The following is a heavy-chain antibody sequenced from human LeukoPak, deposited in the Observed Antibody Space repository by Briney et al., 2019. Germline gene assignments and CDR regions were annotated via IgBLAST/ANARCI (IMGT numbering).Heavy chain of an antibody. V-gene: IGHV4-59*08. Sequence: SETLSLTCTVSGGPISSYYWSWIRQPPGKGLEWIGYIYYSGSTNYNPSLESRITISMDTSKNQFSLRLSSVTAADTAVYYCARLYHDSSAYFLDYWGQGTLVTVSS. CDR1: GGPISSYY. CDR2: IYYSGST. J-gene: IGHJ4*02. D-gene: IGHD3-22*01. CDR3: ARLYHDSSAYFLDY.